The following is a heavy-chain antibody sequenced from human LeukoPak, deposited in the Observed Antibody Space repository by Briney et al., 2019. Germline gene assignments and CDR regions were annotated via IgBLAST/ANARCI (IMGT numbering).Heavy chain of an antibody. Sequence: SETLSLTCTVSGYSISSGYYWGWIRQPPGKGPEWIGSIFRSGSTYYNPSLKSRVTISVDTSKNQFSLKLSSVTAADTAVYYCARAAHFYDSSGYYHFDYWGQGTLVTVSS. V-gene: IGHV4-38-2*02. CDR2: IFRSGST. CDR1: GYSISSGYY. D-gene: IGHD3-22*01. CDR3: ARAAHFYDSSGYYHFDY. J-gene: IGHJ4*02.